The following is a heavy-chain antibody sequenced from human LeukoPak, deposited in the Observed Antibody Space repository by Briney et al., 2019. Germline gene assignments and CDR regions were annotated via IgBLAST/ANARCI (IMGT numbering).Heavy chain of an antibody. Sequence: GEALQISCQGSGYGFTSYWIGWVRPMPGKGLEWMGIIYPSDSDTRYSPSFQGQVTISAGKSISTAYLQWSSLKASDTAMYYCARRSGERYCTSTSCYVFDFWGQGTLVTVSS. CDR3: ARRSGERYCTSTSCYVFDF. D-gene: IGHD2-2*01. CDR1: GYGFTSYW. CDR2: IYPSDSDT. V-gene: IGHV5-51*01. J-gene: IGHJ4*02.